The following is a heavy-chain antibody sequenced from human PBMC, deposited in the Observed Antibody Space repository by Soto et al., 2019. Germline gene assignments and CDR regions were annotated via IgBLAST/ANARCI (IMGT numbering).Heavy chain of an antibody. D-gene: IGHD2-2*01. CDR1: GFTFDDYA. CDR3: AKKGYCSRTSCYDAFDI. V-gene: IGHV3-9*01. J-gene: IGHJ3*02. CDR2: ISWNSGSI. Sequence: GGSLRLSCAASGFTFDDYAMHWVRQAPGKGLEWVSGISWNSGSIGYADSVKGRFTISRDNAKNSLYLQMNSLRAEDTALYYCAKKGYCSRTSCYDAFDIWGQGTMVTVSS.